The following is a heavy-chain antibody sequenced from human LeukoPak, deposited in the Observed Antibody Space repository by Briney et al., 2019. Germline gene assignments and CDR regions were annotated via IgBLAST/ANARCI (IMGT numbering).Heavy chain of an antibody. D-gene: IGHD6-13*01. V-gene: IGHV4-30-4*07. CDR1: GGSISSGGYS. J-gene: IGHJ6*03. CDR3: NAAAAGKRTKTYYYYYMDV. CDR2: IHYSGST. Sequence: SQTLSLTCAVSGGSISSGGYSWSWIRQPPGKGLESIGYIHYSGSTYYNPSLKSRVTISVDTSKNQFSLKLSSVTAADTAVYYCNAAAAGKRTKTYYYYYMDVWDKGTTVTVSS.